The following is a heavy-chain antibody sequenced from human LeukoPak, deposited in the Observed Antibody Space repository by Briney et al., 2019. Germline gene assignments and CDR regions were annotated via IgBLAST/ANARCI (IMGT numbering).Heavy chain of an antibody. CDR1: AFTFSSYA. J-gene: IGHJ4*02. D-gene: IGHD1-26*01. Sequence: GGSLRLSCAASAFTFSSYAMSWVRQAPGRGLEWVSTISGSGGSTDYADSVKGRFTISRDNSKNTLYLQMSSLRAEDTAVYFCAKLAGPTIVDDYWGQGTQVTVSS. V-gene: IGHV3-23*01. CDR3: AKLAGPTIVDDY. CDR2: ISGSGGST.